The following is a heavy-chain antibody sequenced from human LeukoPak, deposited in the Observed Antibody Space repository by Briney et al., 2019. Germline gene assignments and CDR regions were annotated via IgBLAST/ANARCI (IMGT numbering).Heavy chain of an antibody. CDR2: INPNSGGT. CDR3: ATSGDIVVVPAAFGY. CDR1: GYTFTGYY. V-gene: IGHV1-2*02. D-gene: IGHD2-2*01. J-gene: IGHJ4*02. Sequence: ASVKVSCKASGYTFTGYYMHWVRQAPGQGLEWMGWINPNSGGTNYAQKFQGRVTMTRDTSISTAYMELSRLRSDDTAVYYCATSGDIVVVPAAFGYWGQGTLVTVSS.